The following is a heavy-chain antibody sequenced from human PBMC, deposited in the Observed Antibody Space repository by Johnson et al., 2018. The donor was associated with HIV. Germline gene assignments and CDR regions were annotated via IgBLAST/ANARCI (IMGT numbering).Heavy chain of an antibody. D-gene: IGHD1-26*01. J-gene: IGHJ3*02. V-gene: IGHV3-30*19. CDR2: ISYDGSSK. CDR3: ARVYSGSFRPTKGNDVFDM. CDR1: GFTFNPYG. Sequence: QVQLVESGGGVVQPGRSLRLSCAASGFTFNPYGIHWVRRAPGKGLEWVALISYDGSSKYYAESVKGRFTISRDNSKNTLYLQMNSLRVEDTAIYYCARVYSGSFRPTKGNDVFDMWGQGTMVTVSS.